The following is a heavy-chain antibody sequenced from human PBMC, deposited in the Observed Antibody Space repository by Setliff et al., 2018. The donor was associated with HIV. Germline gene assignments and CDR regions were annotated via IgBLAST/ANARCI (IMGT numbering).Heavy chain of an antibody. V-gene: IGHV4-31*03. CDR2: IYYTGST. Sequence: SETLSLTCTVSGDSLSSDYYYWTWIRQHPEKGLEWIGYIYYTGSTYFNPSLKSRVTLSIDTSKNQFSLKLSSVTAADTAVYYCAPYPTYCGGDCYPDYWGQGTLVTVSS. J-gene: IGHJ4*02. CDR1: GDSLSSDYYY. D-gene: IGHD2-21*02. CDR3: APYPTYCGGDCYPDY.